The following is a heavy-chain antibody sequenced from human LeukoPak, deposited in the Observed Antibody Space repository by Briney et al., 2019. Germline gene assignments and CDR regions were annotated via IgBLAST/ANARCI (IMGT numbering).Heavy chain of an antibody. D-gene: IGHD2-21*02. Sequence: ASVKVSCKASGYTFTGYYMHWVRQAPGQGLEWMGWINPNSGGTNYAQKFQGRVTMTRDTSISTAYMELSRLRSDDTAVYYCARAQYGGDCRRSDYWGQGTLVTVSS. CDR1: GYTFTGYY. CDR3: ARAQYGGDCRRSDY. J-gene: IGHJ4*02. CDR2: INPNSGGT. V-gene: IGHV1-2*02.